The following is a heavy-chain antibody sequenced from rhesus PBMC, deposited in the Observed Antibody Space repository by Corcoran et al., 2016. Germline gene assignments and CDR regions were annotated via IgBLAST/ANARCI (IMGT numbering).Heavy chain of an antibody. J-gene: IGHJ4*01. CDR2: ISGRSGST. V-gene: IGHV4-165*01. CDR3: ARHYEDDYGYYYTGGFDY. CDR1: VGSFSSYY. Sequence: QVQLQESGPGLVKPSETLSLTCVVSVGSFSSYYWGWFLQPPGKGREWIGYISGRSGSTDYNPSLKSRVTISTDTSKNQVSLKLSSVSAADTAVYYCARHYEDDYGYYYTGGFDYWGQGVLVTVSS. D-gene: IGHD3-9*01.